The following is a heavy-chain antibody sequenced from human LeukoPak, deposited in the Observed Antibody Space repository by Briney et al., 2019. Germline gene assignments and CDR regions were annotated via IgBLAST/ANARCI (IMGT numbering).Heavy chain of an antibody. CDR3: ARLTYSGPHYFDY. CDR2: IYHSGST. V-gene: IGHV4-38-2*01. J-gene: IGHJ4*02. Sequence: SETLSLTCAVSGYSISSGYYWGWIRQPPGKGLEWIGSIYHSGSTYYNPSLKSRVTISVDTSKNQLSLKLSSVTAADTAVYYCARLTYSGPHYFDYWGQGTLVTVSS. CDR1: GYSISSGYY. D-gene: IGHD4-11*01.